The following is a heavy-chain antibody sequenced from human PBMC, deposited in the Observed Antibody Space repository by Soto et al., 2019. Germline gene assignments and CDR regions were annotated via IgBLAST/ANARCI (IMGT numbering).Heavy chain of an antibody. CDR3: AKTIDSYGYFQY. CDR1: GGSISSYY. J-gene: IGHJ4*02. D-gene: IGHD5-18*01. V-gene: IGHV4-59*08. CDR2: IYYSGNT. Sequence: SETLSLTCTVSGGSISSYYWIWIRQPPGKGLEWIGYIYYSGNTNYHPSLKSRVTISVDTSKNQFSLKLSSVTAADTAVYYCAKTIDSYGYFQYWGQGTLVTVSA.